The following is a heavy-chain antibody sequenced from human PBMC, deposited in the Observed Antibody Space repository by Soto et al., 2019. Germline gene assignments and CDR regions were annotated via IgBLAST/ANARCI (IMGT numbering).Heavy chain of an antibody. CDR2: IYYSGST. V-gene: IGHV4-59*01. D-gene: IGHD3-22*01. Sequence: SETLSLTCTVSGGSISSYYWSWIRQPPGKGLEWIGYIYYSGSTNYNPSLKSRVTISVDTSKNQFSLKLSSVTAADTAVYYCERDRHFYDSSGLLDYWGQGTLVTVSS. CDR1: GGSISSYY. CDR3: ERDRHFYDSSGLLDY. J-gene: IGHJ4*02.